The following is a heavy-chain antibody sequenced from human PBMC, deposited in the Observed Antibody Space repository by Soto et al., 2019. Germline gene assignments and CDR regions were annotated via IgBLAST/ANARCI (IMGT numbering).Heavy chain of an antibody. D-gene: IGHD3-3*01. V-gene: IGHV3-7*01. Sequence: GGSLRLSCAASGFTFSSYWMSWVRQAPGKGLEWVANIKQDGSEKYYVDSVKGRFTISRDNAKNSLYLQMNSLRAEDTAVYYCARDLIPRITIYAFDIWGQGTMVTVSS. CDR3: ARDLIPRITIYAFDI. CDR2: IKQDGSEK. CDR1: GFTFSSYW. J-gene: IGHJ3*02.